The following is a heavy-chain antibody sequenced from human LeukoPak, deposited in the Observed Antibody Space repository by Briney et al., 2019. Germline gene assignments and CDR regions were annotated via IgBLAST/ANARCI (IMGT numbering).Heavy chain of an antibody. CDR1: GASISSSNYY. CDR3: ARRGAWSGLYDY. D-gene: IGHD3-3*01. V-gene: IGHV4-39*01. Sequence: PSETLSLTCTVSGASISSSNYYWDWIRQPPGKGLEWIGSIYYSGSTYYNPSLKSRVTISVDTSKKQFSLKLSSVTAADTAVYYCARRGAWSGLYDYWGQGTLVTVSS. J-gene: IGHJ4*02. CDR2: IYYSGST.